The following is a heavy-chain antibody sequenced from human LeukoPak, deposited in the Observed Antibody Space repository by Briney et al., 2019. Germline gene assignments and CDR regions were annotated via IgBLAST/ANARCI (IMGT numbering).Heavy chain of an antibody. CDR3: ARLGRAYSSSWYVGVYYYYYYMDV. CDR2: ISSSGSDI. V-gene: IGHV3-48*03. CDR1: GFTFSNYE. Sequence: GGSLRLSCAASGFTFSNYEMHWVRQAPGKGLEWVSYISSSGSDIYYADSVKGSFTISRDNAKNSLYLHMNSLRAEDTAVYYCARLGRAYSSSWYVGVYYYYYYMDVWGKGTTVTISS. D-gene: IGHD6-13*01. J-gene: IGHJ6*03.